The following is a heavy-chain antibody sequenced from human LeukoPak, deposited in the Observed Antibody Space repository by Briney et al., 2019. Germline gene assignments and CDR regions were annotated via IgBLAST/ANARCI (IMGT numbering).Heavy chain of an antibody. CDR1: EFTEFTFSSYW. Sequence: GGSLRLSCAASEFTEFTFSSYWMSWVRQAPGKGLEWVAVISYDGSNKYYADSVKGRFTISRDNSKNTLYLQMNSLRAEDTAVYYCAKTGTPWYYFDYWGQGTLVTVSS. J-gene: IGHJ4*02. D-gene: IGHD6-13*01. CDR3: AKTGTPWYYFDY. CDR2: ISYDGSNK. V-gene: IGHV3-30*18.